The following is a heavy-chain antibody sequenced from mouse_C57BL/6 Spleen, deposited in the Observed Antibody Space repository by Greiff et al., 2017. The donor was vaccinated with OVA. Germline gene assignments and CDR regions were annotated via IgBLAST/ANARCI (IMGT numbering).Heavy chain of an antibody. CDR1: GYTFTSYW. CDR3: AGTGTETAGFGF. V-gene: IGHV1-7*01. Sequence: VQLQQSGAELAKPGASVKLSCKASGYTFTSYWMHWVKQRPGQGLEWIGYINPSSGYTKYNQKFKDKATVTADKYSSTAYMQLSSLTYADSAVYYCAGTGTETAGFGFWGRGTLVTFSA. D-gene: IGHD3-3*01. CDR2: INPSSGYT. J-gene: IGHJ3*01.